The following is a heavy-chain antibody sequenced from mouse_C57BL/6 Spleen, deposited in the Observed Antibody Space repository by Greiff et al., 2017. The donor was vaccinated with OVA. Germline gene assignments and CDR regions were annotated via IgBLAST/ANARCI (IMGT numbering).Heavy chain of an antibody. CDR3: AREMGTGTGDYFDY. J-gene: IGHJ2*02. D-gene: IGHD4-1*01. CDR2: INPNYGTT. CDR1: GYSFTDYN. V-gene: IGHV1-39*01. Sequence: EVHLVESGPELVKPGASVKISCKASGYSFTDYNMNWVKQSNGKSLEWIGVINPNYGTTSYNQKFKGKATLTVDQSSSTAYMQLNSLTSEDSAVYYCAREMGTGTGDYFDYWGQGTSLTVSS.